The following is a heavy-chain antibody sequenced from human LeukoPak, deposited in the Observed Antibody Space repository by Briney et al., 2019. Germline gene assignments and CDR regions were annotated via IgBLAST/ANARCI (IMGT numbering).Heavy chain of an antibody. CDR2: ISAYNGNT. Sequence: AASVKVSCKASGYTFTGYGISWVRQAPGQGLEWMGWISAYNGNTNYAQKLQGRVTMTTDTSTSTAYMELRSLRSDDTAVYYCARDRSYTAMVKYYFDYWGQGTLVTVSS. V-gene: IGHV1-18*01. J-gene: IGHJ4*02. D-gene: IGHD5-18*01. CDR1: GYTFTGYG. CDR3: ARDRSYTAMVKYYFDY.